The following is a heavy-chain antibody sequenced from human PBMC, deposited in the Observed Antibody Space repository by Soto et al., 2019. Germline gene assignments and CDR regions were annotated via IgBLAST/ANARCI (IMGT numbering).Heavy chain of an antibody. CDR2: ITSSNNYYT. Sequence: GGSLRLSCAASGFTFSSYTMNWVRQAPGKGLEWVSFITSSNNYYTYYADSVKGRFTISRDNAKNSLYLQMNSLRAEDTAVYYCARDFYATYRYFDLWGRGTLVTVSS. D-gene: IGHD2-2*01. CDR1: GFTFSSYT. V-gene: IGHV3-21*01. CDR3: ARDFYATYRYFDL. J-gene: IGHJ2*01.